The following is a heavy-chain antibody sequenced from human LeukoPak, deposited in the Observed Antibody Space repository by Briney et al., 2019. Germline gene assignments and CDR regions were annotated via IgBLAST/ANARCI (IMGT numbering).Heavy chain of an antibody. D-gene: IGHD1-26*01. CDR2: ISSSGSTI. J-gene: IGHJ4*02. Sequence: AGGSLRLSCAAPGFTFSSYEMNWVRQAPGKGLEWVSYISSSGSTIYYADSVKGRFTISRDNAKNSLYLQMNSLRAEDTAVYYCARTNSGSYDYWGQGTLVTVSS. CDR1: GFTFSSYE. V-gene: IGHV3-48*03. CDR3: ARTNSGSYDY.